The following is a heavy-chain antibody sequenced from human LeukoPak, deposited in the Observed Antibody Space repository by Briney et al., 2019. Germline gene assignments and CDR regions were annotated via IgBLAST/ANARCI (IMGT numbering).Heavy chain of an antibody. Sequence: SVKVSCKASAYRFISNYIQWVRQAPGLGPEWMGWMHPGNGNTRYAEKFQGRVTMTRDTSINTAYMDLTSLRSDDTAVYYCAREGSYCVGGDCYSFDFWGQGTLIIVAS. V-gene: IGHV1-2*02. CDR1: AYRFISNY. J-gene: IGHJ4*02. CDR3: AREGSYCVGGDCYSFDF. D-gene: IGHD2-21*02. CDR2: MHPGNGNT.